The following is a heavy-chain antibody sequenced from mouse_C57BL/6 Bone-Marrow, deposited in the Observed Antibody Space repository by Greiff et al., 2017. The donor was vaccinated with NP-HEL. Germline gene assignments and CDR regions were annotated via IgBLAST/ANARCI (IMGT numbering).Heavy chain of an antibody. CDR1: GYTFTSYW. Sequence: VQLQQPGAELVKPGASVKMSCKASGYTFTSYWITWVKQRPGQGLEWIGDIYPGSGSTNYNEKFKSKATLTVDTSSSTAYMQLSSLTSEDSAVYYCARCDYDESWFAYWGQGTLVTVSA. V-gene: IGHV1-55*01. CDR3: ARCDYDESWFAY. J-gene: IGHJ3*01. CDR2: IYPGSGST. D-gene: IGHD2-4*01.